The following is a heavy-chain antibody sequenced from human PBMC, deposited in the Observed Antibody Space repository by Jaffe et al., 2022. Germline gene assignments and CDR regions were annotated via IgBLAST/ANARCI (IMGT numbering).Heavy chain of an antibody. V-gene: IGHV4-59*01. CDR2: FYYTGST. CDR1: GGSMNNYY. CDR3: ASATPGIAAAGPYYYYYYMDV. J-gene: IGHJ6*03. Sequence: QVQLQESGPGLVKPSETLSLTCTVSGGSMNNYYWSWIRQPPGKGLEWIGFFYYTGSTNYNPSLKSRVTISVDTSKNQFSLRLNSVTAADTARYFCASATPGIAAAGPYYYYYYMDVWGKGTTVTVSS. D-gene: IGHD6-13*01.